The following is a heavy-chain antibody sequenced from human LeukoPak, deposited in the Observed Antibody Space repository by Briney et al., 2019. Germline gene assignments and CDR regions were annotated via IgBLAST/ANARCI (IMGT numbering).Heavy chain of an antibody. Sequence: PSETLSPTCTVSGGSISSSSYYWGWIRQPPGKGLEWIGSIYYSGSTYYNPSLKSRVTISVDTSKHQFSLKLSSVTAADTAVYYCARLKWSYYFDYWGQGTLVTVSS. CDR2: IYYSGST. V-gene: IGHV4-39*01. J-gene: IGHJ4*02. CDR1: GGSISSSSYY. D-gene: IGHD2-15*01. CDR3: ARLKWSYYFDY.